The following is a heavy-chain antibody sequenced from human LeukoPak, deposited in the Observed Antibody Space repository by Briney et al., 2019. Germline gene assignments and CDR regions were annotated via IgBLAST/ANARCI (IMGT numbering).Heavy chain of an antibody. J-gene: IGHJ4*02. CDR2: IYYSGST. Sequence: SQTLSLTCTVSGDSLSRSSYYCRWIRQHPGKGLEWIGYIYYSGSTYYNPSLKSRVTISVDTYKNQFSLKLSSVTPADTSVYYCARGRSLTLDYWGKGTLVTVSS. CDR1: GDSLSRSSYY. D-gene: IGHD2-15*01. CDR3: ARGRSLTLDY. V-gene: IGHV4-31*03.